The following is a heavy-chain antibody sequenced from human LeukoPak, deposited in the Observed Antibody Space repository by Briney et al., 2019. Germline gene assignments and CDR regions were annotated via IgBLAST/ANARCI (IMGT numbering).Heavy chain of an antibody. V-gene: IGHV3-11*01. Sequence: GGSLRLSCAVSGITLSNYGMSWVRQAPGKGLEWVSYISSSGSTIYYADSVKGRFTISRDNAKNSLYLQMNSLRAEDTAVYYCARDLMVRGLANWFDPWGQGTLVTVSS. CDR3: ARDLMVRGLANWFDP. D-gene: IGHD3-10*01. J-gene: IGHJ5*02. CDR2: ISSSGSTI. CDR1: GITLSNYG.